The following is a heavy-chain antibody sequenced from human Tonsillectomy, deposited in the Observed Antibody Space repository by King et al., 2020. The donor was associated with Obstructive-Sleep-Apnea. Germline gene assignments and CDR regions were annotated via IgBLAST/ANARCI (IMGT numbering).Heavy chain of an antibody. CDR2: MNPNSGIT. J-gene: IGHJ4*02. Sequence: VQLVESGAEVKKPGASVLVSCKASGYTFSTYDIHWLRQATGPGLEWVGWMNPNSGITGYAQRFQGRVTMTRNSSISTPYLELSSLTSEDTALYYCARGRRIFDYWGQGTLVTASS. D-gene: IGHD2/OR15-2a*01. CDR1: GYTFSTYD. CDR3: ARGRRIFDY. V-gene: IGHV1-8*01.